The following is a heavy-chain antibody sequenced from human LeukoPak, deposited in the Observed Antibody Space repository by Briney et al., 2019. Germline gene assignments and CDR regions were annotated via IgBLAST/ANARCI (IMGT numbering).Heavy chain of an antibody. CDR2: IIPIFGTA. CDR1: GGTFSSYA. Sequence: GASVKVSCTASGGTFSSYAISWVRQAPGQGLEWMGGIIPIFGTANYAQTFQGRVTITADESTSTAYMELSSLRSEDTAVYYCSRASQWLVPEGRWFDPWGKGTLVTVSS. V-gene: IGHV1-69*13. CDR3: SRASQWLVPEGRWFDP. D-gene: IGHD6-19*01. J-gene: IGHJ5*02.